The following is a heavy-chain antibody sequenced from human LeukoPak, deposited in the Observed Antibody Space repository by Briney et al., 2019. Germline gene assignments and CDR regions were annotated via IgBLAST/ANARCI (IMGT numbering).Heavy chain of an antibody. CDR3: ARSGAYYRFLGPMDV. Sequence: GASVKVSCKASGYTFTGYYMHWVRQAPGQGLEWMGWINPNSGGTNYAQKFQGRVTMTRDTSISTAYMELSRLRSDDTAVYYCARSGAYYRFLGPMDVWGKGTTVTVSS. CDR1: GYTFTGYY. D-gene: IGHD3-3*01. CDR2: INPNSGGT. V-gene: IGHV1-2*02. J-gene: IGHJ6*03.